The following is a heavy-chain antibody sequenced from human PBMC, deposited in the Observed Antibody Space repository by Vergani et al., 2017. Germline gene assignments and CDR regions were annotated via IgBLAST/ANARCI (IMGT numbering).Heavy chain of an antibody. D-gene: IGHD3-10*01. CDR1: GYTFTDYS. V-gene: IGHV1-69-2*01. J-gene: IGHJ6*02. CDR3: VYGSGCYYGAYYYGMDV. Sequence: EVQLVQSGAEVKKPGATVKISCKVSGYTFTDYSMHWVQQAPGKGLEWMGLVDPEDGETIYAEKFQGRVTITADTSTDTAYMELGSLRSEDTAVYYCVYGSGCYYGAYYYGMDVWGQGTTVTVSS. CDR2: VDPEDGET.